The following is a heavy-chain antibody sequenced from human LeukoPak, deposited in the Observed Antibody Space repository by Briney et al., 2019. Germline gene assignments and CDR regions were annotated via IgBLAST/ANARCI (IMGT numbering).Heavy chain of an antibody. CDR1: GFTFSNAW. CDR2: IKSKTDGGAT. V-gene: IGHV3-15*01. J-gene: IGHJ4*02. D-gene: IGHD3/OR15-3a*01. CDR3: TTGLQDWLSREL. Sequence: GGSLRLSCAASGFTFSNAWMSWVRQAPGKGLEWVGRIKSKTDGGATDYAAPVKGRFTISRDDSKNTLYLQMNSLKTEDTAVYYCTTGLQDWLSRELWGQGTLVTVSS.